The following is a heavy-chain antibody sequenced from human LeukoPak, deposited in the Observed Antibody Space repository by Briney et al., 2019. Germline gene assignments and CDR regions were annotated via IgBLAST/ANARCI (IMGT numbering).Heavy chain of an antibody. CDR2: IIPIFGTA. CDR3: ARVQGELEHVPSELGAFDI. D-gene: IGHD1/OR15-1a*01. V-gene: IGHV1-69*05. Sequence: ASVKVSCKASGGTFSSYAISWVRQAPGQGLEWMGGIIPIFGTANYAQEFQGRVTITTDESTSTAYMELSSLRSEDTAVYYCARVQGELEHVPSELGAFDIWGRGTMVTVSS. J-gene: IGHJ3*02. CDR1: GGTFSSYA.